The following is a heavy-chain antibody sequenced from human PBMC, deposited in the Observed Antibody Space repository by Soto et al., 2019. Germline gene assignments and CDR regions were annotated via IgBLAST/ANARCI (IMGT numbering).Heavy chain of an antibody. CDR2: ISISGDST. CDR1: GFTFSSFA. J-gene: IGHJ4*02. CDR3: AKGLRSVAGLYLDY. V-gene: IGHV3-23*04. Sequence: EVQLVQSGGGLVQPGGSLRLSCAASGFTFSSFAMSWVRQAPGKGLEWVSSISISGDSTYYSDSVKGRFTISRDNSKNTLYLQMNSLRADDTAMYYCAKGLRSVAGLYLDYWGQGSMVTVSS. D-gene: IGHD6-19*01.